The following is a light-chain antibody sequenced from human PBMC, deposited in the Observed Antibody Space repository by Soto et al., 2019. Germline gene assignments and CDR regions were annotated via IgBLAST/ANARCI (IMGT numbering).Light chain of an antibody. V-gene: IGKV1-5*01. J-gene: IGKJ1*01. CDR3: QQLNSYPWT. CDR1: QSIYKW. Sequence: DIQMTQSPSTLSASVGDRVTITCRASQSIYKWLAWYKQKPGKAPKLLIYAASTLQSGVPSRFSGSGSGTDFTLTISSLQPEDFATYYCQQLNSYPWTFGQGTKVDIK. CDR2: AAS.